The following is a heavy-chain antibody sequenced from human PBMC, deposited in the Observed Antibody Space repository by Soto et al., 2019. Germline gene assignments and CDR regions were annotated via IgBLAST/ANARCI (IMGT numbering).Heavy chain of an antibody. CDR2: IIPIFGTA. CDR1: GGTFSSYA. Sequence: SVKVSCKASGGTFSSYAISWVRQAPGQGLEWMGGIIPIFGTANYAQKFQGRVTITADESTSTAYMELSSLRSEDTAVYYCARLPLTTVTAYYYSGMDVWGQGTTVTVS. J-gene: IGHJ6*02. V-gene: IGHV1-69*13. D-gene: IGHD4-17*01. CDR3: ARLPLTTVTAYYYSGMDV.